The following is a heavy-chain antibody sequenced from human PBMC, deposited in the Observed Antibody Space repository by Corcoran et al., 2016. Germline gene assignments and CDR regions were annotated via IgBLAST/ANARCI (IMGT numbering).Heavy chain of an antibody. Sequence: QVQLVESGGGVVQPGRSLRLSCADSGFTFSRYGMHWVSQDTGKGLEWVAVISYDGSNKYYADSVKGRFTIYRDNSKNTLYLHMNSLRADETDVYYCAKGGPPLDTAMVAYRDYWGQGTLVTVSS. CDR1: GFTFSRYG. J-gene: IGHJ4*02. CDR2: ISYDGSNK. CDR3: AKGGPPLDTAMVAYRDY. V-gene: IGHV3-30*18. D-gene: IGHD5-18*01.